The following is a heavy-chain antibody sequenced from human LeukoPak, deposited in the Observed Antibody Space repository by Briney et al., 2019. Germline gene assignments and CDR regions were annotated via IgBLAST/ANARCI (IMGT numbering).Heavy chain of an antibody. CDR2: IIPIFGTA. CDR3: ARVGYCSSTSCQGYFDY. Sequence: GSSVKVSCKASGGTFSSYAISWVRQAPGQGLEWMGGIIPIFGTANYAQKFQGRVTITTDESTSTAYMELSSLRSEDTAVYYCARVGYCSSTSCQGYFDYWGQGTLVTVSS. D-gene: IGHD2-2*01. V-gene: IGHV1-69*05. J-gene: IGHJ4*02. CDR1: GGTFSSYA.